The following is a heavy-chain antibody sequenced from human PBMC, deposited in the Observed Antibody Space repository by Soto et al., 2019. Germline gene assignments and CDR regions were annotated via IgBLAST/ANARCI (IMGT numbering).Heavy chain of an antibody. CDR1: GYSFTSYW. CDR3: ARSYYYDRSGPSRGWFDP. D-gene: IGHD3-22*01. CDR2: IYPGDSDT. J-gene: IGHJ5*02. Sequence: GESLKISCKGSGYSFTSYWIGWVRQMPGKGLEWMGIIYPGDSDTRYSPSFQGQVTISADKSISTAYLQWSSLKASDTAMYYCARSYYYDRSGPSRGWFDPWGQGTLVTVSS. V-gene: IGHV5-51*01.